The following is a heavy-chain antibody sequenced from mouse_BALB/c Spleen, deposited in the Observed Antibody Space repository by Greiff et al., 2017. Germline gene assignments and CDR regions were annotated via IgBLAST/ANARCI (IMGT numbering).Heavy chain of an antibody. CDR1: GFTFSSFG. D-gene: IGHD2-14*01. Sequence: EVKLVESGGGLVQPGGSRKLSCAASGFTFSSFGMHWVRQAPEKGLEWVAYISSGSSTIYYADTVKGRFTISRDNPKNTLFLQMTSLRSEDTAMYYCARAYYRYEGFAYWGQGTLVTVSA. V-gene: IGHV5-17*02. CDR2: ISSGSSTI. CDR3: ARAYYRYEGFAY. J-gene: IGHJ3*01.